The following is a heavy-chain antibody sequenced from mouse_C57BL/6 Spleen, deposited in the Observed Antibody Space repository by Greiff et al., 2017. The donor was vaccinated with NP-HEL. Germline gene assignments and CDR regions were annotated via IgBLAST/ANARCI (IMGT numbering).Heavy chain of an antibody. V-gene: IGHV1-42*01. CDR3: ARDYGSSYPYYFDY. Sequence: EVQLQQSGPELVKPGASVKISCKASGYSFTGYYMNWVKQSPEKSLEWIGEINPSTGGTTYNQKFKAKATLTVDKSSSTAYMQLKSLTSEDSAVYYCARDYGSSYPYYFDYWGQGTTLTVSS. D-gene: IGHD1-1*01. J-gene: IGHJ2*01. CDR2: INPSTGGT. CDR1: GYSFTGYY.